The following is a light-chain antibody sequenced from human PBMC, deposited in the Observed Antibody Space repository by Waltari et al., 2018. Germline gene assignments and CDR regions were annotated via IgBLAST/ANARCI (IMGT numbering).Light chain of an antibody. CDR1: DSDVGAYDF. V-gene: IGLV2-14*01. Sequence: QSALTQLASVSGPPGQSITISCSGTDSDVGAYDFVSWYQQHPGKAPHLIIYEVSNRTPGISNRFSASKSGNTASLTISGLQAEDEADYYCSSYTTSSAPGVFGTGTRVTVL. J-gene: IGLJ1*01. CDR2: EVS. CDR3: SSYTTSSAPGV.